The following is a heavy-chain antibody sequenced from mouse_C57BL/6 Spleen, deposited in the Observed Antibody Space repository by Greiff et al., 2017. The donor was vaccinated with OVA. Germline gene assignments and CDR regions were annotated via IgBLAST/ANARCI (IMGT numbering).Heavy chain of an antibody. CDR2: IWRGGST. J-gene: IGHJ4*01. CDR3: AKTGGTIYYDYLSAMDY. CDR1: GFSLTSYG. D-gene: IGHD2-4*01. V-gene: IGHV2-5*01. Sequence: QVQLQQSGPGLVQPSQSLSITCTVSGFSLTSYGVHWVRQSPGKGLEWLGVIWRGGSTDYNAAFMSRLSITKDNSKSQVFFKMNSLQADDTAIYYCAKTGGTIYYDYLSAMDYWGQGTSVTVSS.